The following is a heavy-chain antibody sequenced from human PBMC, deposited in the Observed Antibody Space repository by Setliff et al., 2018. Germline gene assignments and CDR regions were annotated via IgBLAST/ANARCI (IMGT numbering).Heavy chain of an antibody. V-gene: IGHV4-4*02. CDR2: IYHDGNT. CDR1: GVSVNSLTW. J-gene: IGHJ4*02. D-gene: IGHD1-1*01. Sequence: SETLSLTCAVSGVSVNSLTWWSWVRQSPGKGLEWIGHIYHDGNTKSYPSVHYSPSLKSRVTISIDKSNNQFSLKLTSMTAADTAVYYCAKGGGRYHSDSWGQGILVTVSS. CDR3: AKGGGRYHSDS.